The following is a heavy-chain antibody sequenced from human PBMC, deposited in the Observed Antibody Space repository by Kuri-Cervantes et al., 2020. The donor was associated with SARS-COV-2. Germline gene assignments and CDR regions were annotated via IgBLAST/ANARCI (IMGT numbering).Heavy chain of an antibody. Sequence: SETLSLTCTVSGGSISSHYWSWIRQPPGKGLEWIGYIYYSGSTNHNPSLKSRVTISVDTSKNQFSLKLSSVTAADTAVYYCARVPAPYYYHYMDVWGKGTTVTVSS. CDR3: ARVPAPYYYHYMDV. J-gene: IGHJ6*03. CDR2: IYYSGST. CDR1: GGSISSHY. V-gene: IGHV4-59*11.